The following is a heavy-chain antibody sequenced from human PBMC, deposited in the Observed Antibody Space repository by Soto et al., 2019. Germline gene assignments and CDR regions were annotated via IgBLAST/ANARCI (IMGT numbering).Heavy chain of an antibody. D-gene: IGHD2-2*01. Sequence: SETLSLTCTVSGGSVSSSGYYWGWIRQPPGKGLEWIGTIFYSGSTYYNPSLKSRVTMSVDTSKNQFSLKLSSVTAADTAVYSCAGTGYCTTTNCYYHAFDIWGQGTMVTVSS. J-gene: IGHJ3*02. CDR3: AGTGYCTTTNCYYHAFDI. V-gene: IGHV4-39*01. CDR2: IFYSGST. CDR1: GGSVSSSGYY.